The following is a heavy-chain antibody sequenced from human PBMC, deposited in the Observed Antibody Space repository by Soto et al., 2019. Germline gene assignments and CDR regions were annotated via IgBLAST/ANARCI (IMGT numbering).Heavy chain of an antibody. CDR2: IFLDDDK. V-gene: IGHV2-5*02. CDR3: AHRSCDSQTCSVDS. J-gene: IGHJ4*02. D-gene: IGHD3-22*01. CDR1: GFLLTNEAVS. Sequence: QITLEESGPTLLKPTQTLTLTCTFSGFLLTNEAVSVAWARQSPGKAPEWLAVIFLDDDKRVNPSLSSRLTITQDNSKSQVFLTLTHVYHVDAATSCCAHRSCDSQTCSVDSLGPGTMVTVSS.